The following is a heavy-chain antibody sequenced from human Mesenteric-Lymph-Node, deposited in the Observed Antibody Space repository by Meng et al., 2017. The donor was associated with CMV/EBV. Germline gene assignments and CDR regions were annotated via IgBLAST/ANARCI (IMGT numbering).Heavy chain of an antibody. CDR2: IDSSGSIV. J-gene: IGHJ4*02. V-gene: IGHV3-48*03. Sequence: GGSLRLSCKVSGFTFSNDEMNWVRQAPGKGLEWVSYIDSSGSIVSYRDSVRGRFTISRDNAERSLYLQMHGLRAEDTAVYYCARSEYSSSKFDSWGQGTLVTVSS. CDR1: GFTFSNDE. D-gene: IGHD6-6*01. CDR3: ARSEYSSSKFDS.